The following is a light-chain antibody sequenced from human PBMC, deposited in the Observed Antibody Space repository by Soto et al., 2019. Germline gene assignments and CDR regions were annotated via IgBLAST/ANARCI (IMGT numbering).Light chain of an antibody. J-gene: IGKJ1*01. CDR1: QTISSW. Sequence: DIQMTHSPSTLSGSVGDRVTITLLASQTISSWLAWYQQKPGKAPKLLIYKASTLKSGVPSRFSGSGSGTKFTLTIASLQPDDFATYYCQQYETFSGTFGPGTKVDIK. CDR2: KAS. V-gene: IGKV1-5*03. CDR3: QQYETFSGT.